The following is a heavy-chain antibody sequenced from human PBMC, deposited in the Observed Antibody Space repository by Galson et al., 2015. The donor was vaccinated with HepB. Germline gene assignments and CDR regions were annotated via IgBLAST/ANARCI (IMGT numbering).Heavy chain of an antibody. V-gene: IGHV1-24*01. CDR1: GSALIALS. Sequence: SVKVSCKVSGSALIALSMHWVRQAPGKGLEWMGGFDPANGEIIYAQKFQGRVTMTEDTSTDTAYMELGSLRSEDTAVYYCATGYCSAGSCGTELGYYKYYGMDAWGQGTTVTVS. D-gene: IGHD2-15*01. CDR3: ATGYCSAGSCGTELGYYKYYGMDA. CDR2: FDPANGEI. J-gene: IGHJ6*02.